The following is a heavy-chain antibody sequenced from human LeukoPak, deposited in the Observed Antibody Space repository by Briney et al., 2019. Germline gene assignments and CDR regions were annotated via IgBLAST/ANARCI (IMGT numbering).Heavy chain of an antibody. CDR3: AKDTYSSSPYYFDY. D-gene: IGHD6-6*01. Sequence: GGSLILSCAASGFTFSSYSMNWVRQAPGKGLEWVSYISSSSSTIYYADSVKGRFTISRDNAKNSLYLQMNSLRAEDTAVYYCAKDTYSSSPYYFDYWGQGTLVTVSS. CDR2: ISSSSSTI. V-gene: IGHV3-48*01. CDR1: GFTFSSYS. J-gene: IGHJ4*02.